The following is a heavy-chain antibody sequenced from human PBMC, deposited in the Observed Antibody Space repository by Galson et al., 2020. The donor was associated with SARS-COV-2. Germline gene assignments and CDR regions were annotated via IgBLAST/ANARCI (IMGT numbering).Heavy chain of an antibody. Sequence: SETLSLTCTVSGGSIGRYYWSWIRQPPGKGLEWNGYIYYTGNTNYNHTLKSRVTMSVETSKNRFSLNLRSVTAADTAVYFCARDGLGALGTPGYYWYFVLWGRGTLVSVSS. CDR3: ARDGLGALGTPGYYWYFVL. V-gene: IGHV4-59*01. J-gene: IGHJ2*01. D-gene: IGHD3-9*01. CDR1: GGSIGRYY. CDR2: IYYTGNT.